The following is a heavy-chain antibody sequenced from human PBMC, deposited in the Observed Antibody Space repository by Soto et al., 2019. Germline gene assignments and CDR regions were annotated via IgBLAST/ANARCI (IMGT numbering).Heavy chain of an antibody. CDR3: AKDLGYGDYAPYYFDY. Sequence: EVQLLESGGGLVQPGGSLRLSCAASGFTFSSYAMSWVRQAPGKGLEWVSAISGSGGSTYYADSVKGRFTISRDNSKNTLYLQMNSLRAEDTAVYYCAKDLGYGDYAPYYFDYGGQGTLVTVSS. CDR1: GFTFSSYA. CDR2: ISGSGGST. V-gene: IGHV3-23*01. D-gene: IGHD4-17*01. J-gene: IGHJ4*02.